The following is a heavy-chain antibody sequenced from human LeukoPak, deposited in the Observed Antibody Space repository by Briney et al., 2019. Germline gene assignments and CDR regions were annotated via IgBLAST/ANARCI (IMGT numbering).Heavy chain of an antibody. CDR2: ISSTSGTI. D-gene: IGHD4-17*01. Sequence: PGGSLRLSCAASGFTFSDYGMNWVRQAPGKGLEWVAYISSTSGTIYYADSVKGRFTITRDNAKNSLYLQMNSLRAEDTAVYYCATGSTTGGSGDHRWGQGTLVTVSS. CDR3: ATGSTTGGSGDHR. J-gene: IGHJ4*02. V-gene: IGHV3-48*04. CDR1: GFTFSDYG.